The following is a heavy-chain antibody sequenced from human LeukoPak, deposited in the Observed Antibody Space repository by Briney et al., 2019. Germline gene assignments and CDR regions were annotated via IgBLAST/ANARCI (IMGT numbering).Heavy chain of an antibody. CDR2: INPNSGGT. CDR1: GYTFTGYY. D-gene: IGHD5-18*01. J-gene: IGHJ4*02. V-gene: IGHV1-2*06. CDR3: ARGGEYSYGYDY. Sequence: ASVKVSCKASGYTFTGYYMLWVRQAPGQGLEWMGRINPNSGGTNYAQKFQGRVTMTRDPSIGPAYMELSRLSSHDQAGYYCARGGEYSYGYDYWGQGTLVTVSS.